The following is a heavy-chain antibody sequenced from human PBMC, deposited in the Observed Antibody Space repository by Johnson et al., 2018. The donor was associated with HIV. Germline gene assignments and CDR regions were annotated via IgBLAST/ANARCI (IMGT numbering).Heavy chain of an antibody. CDR2: ISSSGRTI. D-gene: IGHD3-9*01. CDR3: ARRYDILTGYSLDAFDI. V-gene: IGHV3-48*03. J-gene: IGHJ3*02. Sequence: VQLVESGGGVVRPGGSLRLSCAASGFTFDDYEMNWVRQAPGQGLEWVSYISSSGRTIYYADSVKGRFTISRDNAKNSLYLQMNSLRAEDTAVYYCARRYDILTGYSLDAFDIWGQGTMVTVSS. CDR1: GFTFDDYE.